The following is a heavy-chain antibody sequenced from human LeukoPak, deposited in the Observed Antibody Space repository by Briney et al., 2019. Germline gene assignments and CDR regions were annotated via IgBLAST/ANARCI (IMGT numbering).Heavy chain of an antibody. V-gene: IGHV3-48*04. CDR1: GFTFSSNN. CDR2: ISSSSGII. J-gene: IGHJ4*02. CDR3: ARILTGYDAFDY. Sequence: PGGSLRLSCAASGFTFSSNNMNWVRQAPGKGPEWVSYISSSSGIIYYADSVKGRFTISRDNAKNSLYLQMNSLRAEDTAVYYCARILTGYDAFDYWGQGTLVTVSS. D-gene: IGHD3-9*01.